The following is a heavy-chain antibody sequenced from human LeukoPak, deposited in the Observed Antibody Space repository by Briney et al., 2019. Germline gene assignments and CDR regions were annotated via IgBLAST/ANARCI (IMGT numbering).Heavy chain of an antibody. J-gene: IGHJ1*01. V-gene: IGHV1-2*02. Sequence: ASVKVSCKASGYTFTGYYMHWVRQAPGQGLEWMGWINPNSGGTNYAQKFQGRVTMTRDTSISTAYMELSRLRSDDTAVYYCATSPNQYSSGWPAWGQGTLVTVSS. CDR1: GYTFTGYY. CDR3: ATSPNQYSSGWPA. D-gene: IGHD6-19*01. CDR2: INPNSGGT.